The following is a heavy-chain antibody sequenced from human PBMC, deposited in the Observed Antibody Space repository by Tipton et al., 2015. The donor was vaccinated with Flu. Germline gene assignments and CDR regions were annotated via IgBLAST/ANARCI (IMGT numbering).Heavy chain of an antibody. V-gene: IGHV3-20*04. Sequence: SLRLSCAASAFTFDNYGMSWVRQAPGKGLEWVSGINWNGGRRGYAESVKGQFTISRDNAKNSLYLQMNSLRAEDTALYYCVRDRKEYYDFWSGSHDGMDVWGQGTTVTVSS. J-gene: IGHJ6*02. D-gene: IGHD3-3*01. CDR2: INWNGGRR. CDR1: AFTFDNYG. CDR3: VRDRKEYYDFWSGSHDGMDV.